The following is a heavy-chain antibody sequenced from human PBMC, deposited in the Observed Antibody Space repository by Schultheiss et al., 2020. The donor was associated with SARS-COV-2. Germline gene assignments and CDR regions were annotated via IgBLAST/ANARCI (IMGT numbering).Heavy chain of an antibody. CDR1: GGSFSDYY. J-gene: IGHJ5*02. Sequence: SETLSLTCVVYGGSFSDYYWTWIRQPPGKGLEWIGEINHSGSTYYNPSLKSRVTISVDTSKNQFSLKLSSVTAADTAVYYCARGRKLERLIRYRWFDPWGQGTLVTVSS. CDR3: ARGRKLERLIRYRWFDP. D-gene: IGHD1-1*01. V-gene: IGHV4-34*01. CDR2: INHSGST.